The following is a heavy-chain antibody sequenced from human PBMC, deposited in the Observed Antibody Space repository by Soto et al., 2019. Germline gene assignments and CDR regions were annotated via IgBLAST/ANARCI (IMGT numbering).Heavy chain of an antibody. CDR3: ARDRCRSASCYQTYAFDL. V-gene: IGHV3-21*01. J-gene: IGHJ3*01. CDR2: ISSGNRYI. CDR1: GVNFSSYT. Sequence: GGALRLSCAASGVNFSSYTMNWVRQSPGKGLEWVSSISSGNRYIYYADSVRGRLIISRDDATNSLYLQMTSLRAEDTAVYYCARDRCRSASCYQTYAFDLWGQGTMVTVSS. D-gene: IGHD2-15*01.